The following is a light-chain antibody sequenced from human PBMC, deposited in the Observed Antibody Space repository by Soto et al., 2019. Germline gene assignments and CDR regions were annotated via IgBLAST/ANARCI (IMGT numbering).Light chain of an antibody. J-gene: IGKJ1*01. CDR2: WAS. V-gene: IGKV4-1*01. CDR3: QQYYSTLWT. Sequence: DIVMTQSPDSLAVSLGERATINCKSSQSVLYSSNTKNYLAWYQQKPGQPPKLLIYWASTRESGVPDRFSGSGSVTDFTLTISSLQAEDVAVYYCQQYYSTLWTFGQGTKVEIK. CDR1: QSVLYSSNTKNY.